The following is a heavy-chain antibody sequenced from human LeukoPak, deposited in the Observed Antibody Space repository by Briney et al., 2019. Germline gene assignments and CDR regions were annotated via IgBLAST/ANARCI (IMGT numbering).Heavy chain of an antibody. J-gene: IGHJ5*02. CDR3: AKGYALAGNRGVHWFDP. V-gene: IGHV1-2*02. CDR1: GYTFIAYY. D-gene: IGHD6-19*01. CDR2: INPNSGAT. Sequence: ASVKVSCKASGYTFIAYYMHWVRQAPGQGLEWIGWINPNSGATKYAQKFQGRVRLTRDTSTTTTYMDLSSLTSDDTAMYYCAKGYALAGNRGVHWFDPWGQGTLVTVSS.